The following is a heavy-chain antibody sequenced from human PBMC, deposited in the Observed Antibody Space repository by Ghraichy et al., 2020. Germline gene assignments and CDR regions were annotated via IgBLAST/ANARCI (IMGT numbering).Heavy chain of an antibody. Sequence: SETLSLTCSVSGGSINTYYWSWIRQPPGKGLEWIGYIYHRGNTNYNPSLKSRVTISIDTFKKQFSLKLTSVTAADTAVYYGASWGRIDYKIWSGYYGDVWGQGTTVTVSS. D-gene: IGHD3-3*01. V-gene: IGHV4-59*01. CDR3: ASWGRIDYKIWSGYYGDV. J-gene: IGHJ6*02. CDR2: IYHRGNT. CDR1: GGSINTYY.